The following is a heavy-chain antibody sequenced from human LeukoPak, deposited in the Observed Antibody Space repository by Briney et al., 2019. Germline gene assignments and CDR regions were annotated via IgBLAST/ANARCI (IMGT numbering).Heavy chain of an antibody. CDR3: ARGSGNDAFDI. V-gene: IGHV1-3*01. CDR1: GYTFTSYA. J-gene: IGHJ3*02. CDR2: INAGNGNT. Sequence: ASVNVSFKASGYTFTSYAMHWVRQAPGQRLEWMGWINAGNGNTKYSQKFQGRVTITRDTSASTAYMELSSLRSEDTAVYYCARGSGNDAFDIWGQGTLVTVSS. D-gene: IGHD3-3*01.